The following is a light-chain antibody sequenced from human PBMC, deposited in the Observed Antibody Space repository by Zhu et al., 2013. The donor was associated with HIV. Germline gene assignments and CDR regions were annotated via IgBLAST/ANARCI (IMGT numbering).Light chain of an antibody. Sequence: DIQMTQSPSSLSASVGDRVIITCRASQSIGKYLHWYQQKPGKAPKIVIYGASGLASGFSSRFSGSGSGTEFTLTITSLQREDFATYYCQQSYSTEPVTFGGGPRWTSN. J-gene: IGKJ4*01. CDR3: QQSYSTEPVT. CDR2: GAS. CDR1: QSIGKY. V-gene: IGKV1-39*01.